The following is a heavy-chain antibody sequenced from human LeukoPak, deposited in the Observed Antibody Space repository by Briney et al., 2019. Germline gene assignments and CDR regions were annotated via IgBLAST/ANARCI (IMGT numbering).Heavy chain of an antibody. CDR3: ASFRGLRSGLGY. CDR2: ISSSGSTI. Sequence: GGSLRLSCAASGFTFSSYEMNWVRQAPGKGLEWVSYISSSGSTIYYADSVKGRFTISRDNAKNSLYLQMNSLRAEDTAVYYCASFRGLRSGLGYWGQGTLVTVSS. CDR1: GFTFSSYE. V-gene: IGHV3-48*03. J-gene: IGHJ4*02. D-gene: IGHD5-12*01.